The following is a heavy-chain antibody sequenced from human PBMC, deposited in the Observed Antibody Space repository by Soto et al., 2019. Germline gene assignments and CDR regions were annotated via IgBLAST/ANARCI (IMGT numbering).Heavy chain of an antibody. J-gene: IGHJ4*02. D-gene: IGHD2-8*02. CDR3: ARGGGVYYFDY. CDR1: GGSISSYY. Sequence: QVQLQESGPGLVKPSETLSLTCTVSGGSISSYYWSWIRQPPGKGLEWIGYIYYSGITDYNPSLKVRVTISGDTSKSQFSLKLSSVTAADTAVYYCARGGGVYYFDYWGQGTLVTVSS. V-gene: IGHV4-59*01. CDR2: IYYSGIT.